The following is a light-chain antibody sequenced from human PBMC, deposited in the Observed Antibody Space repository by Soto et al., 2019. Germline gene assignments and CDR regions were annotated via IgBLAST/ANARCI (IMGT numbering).Light chain of an antibody. CDR3: QQYGTSLFT. V-gene: IGKV3-20*01. J-gene: IGKJ4*01. CDR2: GAS. CDR1: QSAYSSY. Sequence: PGDRATRSCRSSQSAYSSYLSWYQQKPGQAPRLLIYGASNRATGIPDRFSGSGSGTDFTLTISGLEPEDFAVYYCQQYGTSLFTFGGGTRVEIK.